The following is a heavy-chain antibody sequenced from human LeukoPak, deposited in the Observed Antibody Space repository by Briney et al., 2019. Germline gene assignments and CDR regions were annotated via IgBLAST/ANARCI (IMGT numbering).Heavy chain of an antibody. Sequence: GASVKVSCKASGYTFTGYYMHWVRQAPEQGLEWMGWINPNSGGINYAQKFQGRVTMTRDTSISTAYTELSRLRSDDTAVYYCAAPDGYYYYGMDVWGQGTTVTVSS. CDR3: AAPDGYYYYGMDV. V-gene: IGHV1-2*02. CDR1: GYTFTGYY. J-gene: IGHJ6*02. CDR2: INPNSGGI.